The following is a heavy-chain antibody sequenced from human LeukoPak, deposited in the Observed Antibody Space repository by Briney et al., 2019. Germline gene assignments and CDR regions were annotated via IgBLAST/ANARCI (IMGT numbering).Heavy chain of an antibody. D-gene: IGHD4-17*01. CDR3: ARAVQVTTGGLFDY. Sequence: SVKVSCKASGGTFNNYAISWVRQAPGQGLEWVGESIPIFTTANYAQKFQARVTITADKSTNIAYLELSRLRSDDTAVYYCARAVQVTTGGLFDYWGQGTLVRVPS. CDR2: SIPIFTTA. V-gene: IGHV1-69*06. CDR1: GGTFNNYA. J-gene: IGHJ4*02.